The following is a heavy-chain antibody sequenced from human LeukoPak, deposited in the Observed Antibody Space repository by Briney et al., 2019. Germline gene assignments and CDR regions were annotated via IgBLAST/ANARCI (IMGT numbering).Heavy chain of an antibody. CDR1: GFIFRKYA. V-gene: IGHV3-64D*06. J-gene: IGHJ6*02. Sequence: GGSLRLSCSASGFIFRKYAIHWVRQAPGKGLEYVSAIGSDGGSTYYADSVKGRFTISRENSRNTLHLQMSSLRAEDTAVYYCVKDRDDYGSGSYYSYYGMDVWGQGTTVTVSS. CDR2: IGSDGGST. D-gene: IGHD3-10*01. CDR3: VKDRDDYGSGSYYSYYGMDV.